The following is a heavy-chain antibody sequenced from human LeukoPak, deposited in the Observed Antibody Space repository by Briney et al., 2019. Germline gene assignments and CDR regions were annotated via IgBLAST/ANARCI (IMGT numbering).Heavy chain of an antibody. J-gene: IGHJ4*02. CDR3: AKEYTGSFSQFPPYFDS. D-gene: IGHD1-26*01. Sequence: GGSLRLSCAASGFTFSSYSMNWVRQAPGKGLEWVSSISSSSSYIYYADSVKGRFTISRDNSKNTLYLQMNSLRAEDTAVYYCAKEYTGSFSQFPPYFDSWGQGTLVTVS. V-gene: IGHV3-21*04. CDR1: GFTFSSYS. CDR2: ISSSSSYI.